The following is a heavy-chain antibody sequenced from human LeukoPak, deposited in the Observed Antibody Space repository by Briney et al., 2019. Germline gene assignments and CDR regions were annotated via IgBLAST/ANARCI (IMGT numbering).Heavy chain of an antibody. CDR3: AKALGIAAAGPLDY. J-gene: IGHJ4*02. Sequence: SETLSLTCAVSGGSISSSNWWSWVRQPPGKGLGWMGEIYHSGSTNYNPSLKIRVTISVDKSKNQFSLKLSSVTAADTAVYYCAKALGIAAAGPLDYWGQGTLVTVSS. D-gene: IGHD6-13*01. CDR1: GGSISSSNW. CDR2: IYHSGST. V-gene: IGHV4-4*02.